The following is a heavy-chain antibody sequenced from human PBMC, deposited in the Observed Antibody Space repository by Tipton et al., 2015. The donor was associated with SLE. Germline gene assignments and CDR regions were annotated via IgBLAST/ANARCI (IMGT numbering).Heavy chain of an antibody. V-gene: IGHV4-59*12. CDR3: ARDKYYYGSGSYYYYYYMDV. Sequence: TLSLTCTVSGGSISSYYWSWIRQTPGKGLEWIGYIYYSGSTNYNPYLKSRVTMSVDTSKKQLSLKLSSVTAADTAVYYCARDKYYYGSGSYYYYYYMDVWGKGTTVTVSS. D-gene: IGHD3-10*01. CDR2: IYYSGST. J-gene: IGHJ6*03. CDR1: GGSISSYY.